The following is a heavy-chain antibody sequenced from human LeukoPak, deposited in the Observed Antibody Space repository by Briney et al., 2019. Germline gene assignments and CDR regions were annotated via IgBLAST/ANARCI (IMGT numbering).Heavy chain of an antibody. CDR2: MNANSGNT. CDR1: GYTFTSYD. Sequence: ASVKVSCKASGYTFTSYDINWVRQAPGQGLEWMGWMNANSGNTGYAQKFQGRLTMTRNPSTSAAYMELSSLRSEDTAVYYCARESGFYGSGSRYWGQGTLVTVSS. V-gene: IGHV1-8*01. D-gene: IGHD3-10*01. CDR3: ARESGFYGSGSRY. J-gene: IGHJ4*02.